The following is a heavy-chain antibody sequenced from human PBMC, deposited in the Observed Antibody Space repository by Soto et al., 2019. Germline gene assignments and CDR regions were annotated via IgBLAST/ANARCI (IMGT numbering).Heavy chain of an antibody. J-gene: IGHJ6*02. CDR2: IKSKTDGGTT. CDR1: GFTFDTAW. Sequence: GGSLRLSCAASGFTFDTAWMSWVRQAPGKGLEWVGRIKSKTDGGTTDYAAPVKGRFTISRDDSKTTLYLQMNSLKTEDTAVYYCTTDCSGGSCYPGAYYYYYGMDVWGQGTTVTVSS. D-gene: IGHD2-15*01. V-gene: IGHV3-15*01. CDR3: TTDCSGGSCYPGAYYYYYGMDV.